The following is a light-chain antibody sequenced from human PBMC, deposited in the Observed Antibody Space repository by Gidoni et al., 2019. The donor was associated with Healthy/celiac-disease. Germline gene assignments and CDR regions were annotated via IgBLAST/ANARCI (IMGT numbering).Light chain of an antibody. CDR1: QSVSSN. CDR2: GAS. Sequence: ELVLTQSPATLSVSPGERATLSCRASQSVSSNLAWYQQKPGQAPRLHIYGASTRATGIPARFSGSGSGTEFTLTISSLQSEDFAVYYCQQYNNWPYTFGQGTKLEIK. V-gene: IGKV3-15*01. J-gene: IGKJ2*01. CDR3: QQYNNWPYT.